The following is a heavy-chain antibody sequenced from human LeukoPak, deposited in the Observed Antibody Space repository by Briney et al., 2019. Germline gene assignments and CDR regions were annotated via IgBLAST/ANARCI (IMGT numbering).Heavy chain of an antibody. CDR1: GGSFSGFY. Sequence: KPSETLSLTCAVYGGSFSGFYWSWIRQPPGKGLEWIGEINHGGSTNYNPSLKSRVTISVDTSKNQFSLKLSSVTAADTAVYYCARDKKYYYGSGSQYNWFDPWGQGTLVTVSS. J-gene: IGHJ5*02. V-gene: IGHV4-34*01. D-gene: IGHD3-10*01. CDR2: INHGGST. CDR3: ARDKKYYYGSGSQYNWFDP.